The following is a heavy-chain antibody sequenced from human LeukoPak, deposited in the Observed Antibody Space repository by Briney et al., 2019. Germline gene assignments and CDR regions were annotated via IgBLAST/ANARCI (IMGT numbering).Heavy chain of an antibody. J-gene: IGHJ4*02. CDR1: GGTFSSYA. CDR2: IIPILGIA. CDR3: ARDPDAITMVRGGKFDY. V-gene: IGHV1-69*04. D-gene: IGHD3-10*01. Sequence: GSSVKVSCKASGGTFSSYAISWVRQAPGQGLEWMGRIIPILGIANYAQKFQGRDTITADKSTSTAYMELSSLRSEDTAVYYCARDPDAITMVRGGKFDYWGQGTLVTVSS.